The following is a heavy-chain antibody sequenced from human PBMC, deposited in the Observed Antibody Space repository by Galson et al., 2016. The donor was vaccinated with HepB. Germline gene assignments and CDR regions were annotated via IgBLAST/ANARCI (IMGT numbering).Heavy chain of an antibody. CDR1: GFLLRGSV. CDR2: ISVDGNNK. CDR3: AREGFSGGRAGTFDI. Sequence: SLRLSCAASGFLLRGSVIHWVRQAPGKGLEWVALISVDGNNKPFADSVKGRFAISRDNYQNTVDLQMNSLRPEDSAVYYCAREGFSGGRAGTFDIWGQGTVVSVSS. V-gene: IGHV3-30*09. D-gene: IGHD6-19*01. J-gene: IGHJ3*02.